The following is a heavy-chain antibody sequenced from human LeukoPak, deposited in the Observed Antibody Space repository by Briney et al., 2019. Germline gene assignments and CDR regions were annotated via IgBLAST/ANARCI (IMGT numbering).Heavy chain of an antibody. D-gene: IGHD3-10*01. V-gene: IGHV3-74*01. J-gene: IGHJ3*02. CDR3: DVSGSYLREVDAFDI. CDR2: LNGDGCAT. Sequence: PGGSLRLSCAASGFTFSRYWVHWVRHAPGKGLVWVSRLNGDGCATIYADPVKGRFTISRDNAKNTLYLQMNSLRAEDTAVYYCDVSGSYLREVDAFDIWGQGTMVTVSS. CDR1: GFTFSRYW.